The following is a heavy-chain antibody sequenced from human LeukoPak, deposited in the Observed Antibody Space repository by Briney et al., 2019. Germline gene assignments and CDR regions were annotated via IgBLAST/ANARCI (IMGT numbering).Heavy chain of an antibody. CDR1: GFIFDTYG. Sequence: GGSLRLSCAASGFIFDTYGMSWVRQAPGKGLEWVSFIYSSVTHYSDSVKGRFTISRDNSRNTLFLQMNSLRAEDTAVYYCARRAGAYSHPYDYWGQGTLVTVSS. J-gene: IGHJ4*02. CDR3: ARRAGAYSHPYDY. CDR2: IYSSVT. D-gene: IGHD4/OR15-4a*01. V-gene: IGHV3-53*01.